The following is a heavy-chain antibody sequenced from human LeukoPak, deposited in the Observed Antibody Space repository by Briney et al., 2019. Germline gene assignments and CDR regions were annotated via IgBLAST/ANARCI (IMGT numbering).Heavy chain of an antibody. J-gene: IGHJ4*02. Sequence: NPSETLSLTCAVSGGSISSGGYSWSWIRQPPGKGLEWIGYIYHSGSTYYNPSLKSRVTMSGDTSKNQFSLRLSSVTAADTAVYYCARHAESGYDRFDHWGQGTLVTVSS. CDR2: IYHSGST. D-gene: IGHD5-12*01. V-gene: IGHV4-30-2*01. CDR1: GGSISSGGYS. CDR3: ARHAESGYDRFDH.